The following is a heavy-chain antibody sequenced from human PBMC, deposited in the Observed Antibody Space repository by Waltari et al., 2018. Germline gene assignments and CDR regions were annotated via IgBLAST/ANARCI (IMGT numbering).Heavy chain of an antibody. V-gene: IGHV4-34*01. CDR1: GGSFSGYY. J-gene: IGHJ6*02. Sequence: QVQLQQWGAGLLKPSETLSLTCAVYGGSFSGYYTSWVRQPPGKGLEWIGEINHSGSTNYNPSLKSRVTISVDTSKNQFSLKLSSVTAADTAVYYCARVVLLWFGGPYGMDVWGQGTTVTVSS. D-gene: IGHD3-10*01. CDR2: INHSGST. CDR3: ARVVLLWFGGPYGMDV.